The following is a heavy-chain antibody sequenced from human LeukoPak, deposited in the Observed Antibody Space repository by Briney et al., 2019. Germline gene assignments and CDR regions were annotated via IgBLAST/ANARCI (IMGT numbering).Heavy chain of an antibody. CDR1: GFTFSSYW. CDR2: IKQDGSEK. J-gene: IGHJ4*02. D-gene: IGHD2-21*02. Sequence: HPGGSLRLSCAASGFTFSSYWMNWVRQAPGKGLEWVANIKQDGSEKYYVDSLRGRFTISRDNAKNSLYLQMNSLTAEDTAVYYCARDPPVTAKDWGQGTLVTVSS. V-gene: IGHV3-7*01. CDR3: ARDPPVTAKD.